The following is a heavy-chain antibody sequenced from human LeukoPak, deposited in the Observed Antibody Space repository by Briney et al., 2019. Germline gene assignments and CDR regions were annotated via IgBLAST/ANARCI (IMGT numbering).Heavy chain of an antibody. CDR3: ARVMGRYCSSTSCYVDY. V-gene: IGHV3-30*04. CDR1: GITFSSYA. J-gene: IGHJ4*02. Sequence: GSLRLSCAASGITFSSYAMHWVRQAPGKGLEWVAVISYDGSNKYYADSVKGRFTISRDNSKNTLYLQMNSLSAEDTAVYYCARVMGRYCSSTSCYVDYWVQGPVVTVSS. CDR2: ISYDGSNK. D-gene: IGHD2-2*01.